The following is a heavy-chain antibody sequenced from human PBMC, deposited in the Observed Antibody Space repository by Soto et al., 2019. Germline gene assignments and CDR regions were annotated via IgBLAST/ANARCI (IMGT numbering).Heavy chain of an antibody. CDR1: GGSISSSNW. V-gene: IGHV4-4*02. Sequence: QVQLQESGPGLVKPSGTLSLTCAVSGGSISSSNWWSWVRQPPGKGLEWIGEIYHSGSTNYNPSLKSRVTISVDKSKNQFSLKLSPVTAADTAVYYCARAGYSSGWRGSNWFDPWGQGTLVTVSS. CDR3: ARAGYSSGWRGSNWFDP. CDR2: IYHSGST. D-gene: IGHD6-19*01. J-gene: IGHJ5*02.